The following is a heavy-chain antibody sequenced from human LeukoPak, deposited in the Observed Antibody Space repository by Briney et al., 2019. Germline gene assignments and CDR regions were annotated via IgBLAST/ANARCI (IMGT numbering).Heavy chain of an antibody. CDR1: GFTFSSYG. D-gene: IGHD3-3*01. V-gene: IGHV3-30*02. CDR2: IRYDVSNK. CDR3: AKGRLRFLEWLFVY. Sequence: PGGSLRLSCAASGFTFSSYGMHWVRQAPGKGLEGVAFIRYDVSNKYYADSVKGRFTISRDNSKNTLYLQMNSLRAEDTAVYYCAKGRLRFLEWLFVYWGQGTLVTVSS. J-gene: IGHJ4*02.